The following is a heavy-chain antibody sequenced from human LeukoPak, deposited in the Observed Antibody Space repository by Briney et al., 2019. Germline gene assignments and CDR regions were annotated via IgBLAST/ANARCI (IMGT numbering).Heavy chain of an antibody. CDR3: ARRAYSSGWTFDY. J-gene: IGHJ4*02. Sequence: SETLSLTCTVSGGSISSSSYYWGWIHQPPGKGLEWIGSIYYSGSTYYNPSLKSRVTISVDTSKNQFSLKLSSVTAADTAVYYCARRAYSSGWTFDYWGQGTLVTVSS. D-gene: IGHD6-19*01. V-gene: IGHV4-39*01. CDR1: GGSISSSSYY. CDR2: IYYSGST.